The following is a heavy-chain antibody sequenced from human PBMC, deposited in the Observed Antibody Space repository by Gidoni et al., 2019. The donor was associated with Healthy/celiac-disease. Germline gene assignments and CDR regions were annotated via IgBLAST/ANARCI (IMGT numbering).Heavy chain of an antibody. Sequence: QVQLQESGPGLVKPSETLSLTCTVSGGSISSYYWSWIRQPPGKGLEWIGYIYYSGSTNYNPSLKSRVTISVDTSKNQFSLKLSSVTAADTAVYYCARAEDYGDYVDYFDYWGQGTLVTVSS. CDR1: GGSISSYY. CDR3: ARAEDYGDYVDYFDY. D-gene: IGHD4-17*01. CDR2: IYYSGST. V-gene: IGHV4-59*01. J-gene: IGHJ4*02.